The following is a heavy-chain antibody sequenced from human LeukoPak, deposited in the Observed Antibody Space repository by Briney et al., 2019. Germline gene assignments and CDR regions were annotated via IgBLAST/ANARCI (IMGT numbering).Heavy chain of an antibody. CDR3: AIYHSYSSSWYQTQGLREYFDY. CDR2: IIPIFGTA. D-gene: IGHD6-13*01. V-gene: IGHV1-69*06. J-gene: IGHJ4*02. Sequence: SVKVSCKASGGTFSSYAISWVRQAPGQGLEWMGGIIPIFGTANYAQKFQGRVTMTEDTSTDTAYMELSSLRSEDTAVYYCAIYHSYSSSWYQTQGLREYFDYWGQGTLVTVSS. CDR1: GGTFSSYA.